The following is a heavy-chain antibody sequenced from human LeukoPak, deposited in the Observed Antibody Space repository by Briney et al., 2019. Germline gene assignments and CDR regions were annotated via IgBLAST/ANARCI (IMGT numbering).Heavy chain of an antibody. CDR3: ARDWNTLDSFDI. D-gene: IGHD1-1*01. CDR2: ISYNGSNK. V-gene: IGHV3-30-3*01. J-gene: IGHJ3*02. CDR1: GFTFSSYA. Sequence: GGSLRLSCAASGFTFSSYAMHWVRQAPGKGLEWVAVISYNGSNKYYADSVKGRFTIYRDNSKNTLYLQMNSLRADDTAVYYCARDWNTLDSFDIWGQGTMVTVSS.